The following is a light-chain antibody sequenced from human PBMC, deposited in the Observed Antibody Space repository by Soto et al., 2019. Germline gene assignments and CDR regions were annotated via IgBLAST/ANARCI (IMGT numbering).Light chain of an antibody. V-gene: IGKV3-15*01. Sequence: IVIPRAPRTMYMSPGERATLSYRASQSVRSNLAWYQQNPGQAPRLLSYGASTRATAIPARFSGSGSGTEFTLTISSLQSEDFAVYYCQQYHSCPLSFGGGTKVDIK. CDR1: QSVRSN. J-gene: IGKJ4*01. CDR2: GAS. CDR3: QQYHSCPLS.